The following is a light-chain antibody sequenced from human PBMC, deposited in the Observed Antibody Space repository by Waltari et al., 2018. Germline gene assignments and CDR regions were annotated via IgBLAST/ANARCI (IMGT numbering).Light chain of an antibody. V-gene: IGKV3-20*01. J-gene: IGKJ1*01. Sequence: EIVLTQSPGTLSLSPGERATLSCRASQSVSMDLAWYQQKPGQAPRLLIYGASNRATGIPDRFSCSGSGTDFSLTISRLDPEDVAVYYCQHYERLPATFGQGTKVEIK. CDR2: GAS. CDR3: QHYERLPAT. CDR1: QSVSMD.